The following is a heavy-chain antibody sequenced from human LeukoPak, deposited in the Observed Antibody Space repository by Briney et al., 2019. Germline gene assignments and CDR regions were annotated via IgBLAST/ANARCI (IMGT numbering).Heavy chain of an antibody. CDR2: ISSDGTYT. D-gene: IGHD3-3*01. CDR1: GFTFSSHL. J-gene: IGHJ4*02. CDR3: ATDRGWRTSGYYLYYFEY. V-gene: IGHV3-74*01. Sequence: GGSLRLSCAASGFTFSSHLMHWVRQAPGKGLVWVSRISSDGTYTNYADSVRGRFTISRDNAKNTLYLQMNSLRAEDTAVYYCATDRGWRTSGYYLYYFEYWGQGTLVTYSS.